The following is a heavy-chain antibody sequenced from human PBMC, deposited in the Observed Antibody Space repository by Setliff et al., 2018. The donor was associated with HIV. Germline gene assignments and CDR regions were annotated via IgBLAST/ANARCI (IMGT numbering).Heavy chain of an antibody. CDR2: INHSGST. J-gene: IGHJ4*02. D-gene: IGHD3-10*01. V-gene: IGHV4-34*01. CDR1: GGSLSDYY. Sequence: ASETLSLTCGVYGGSLSDYYWNWIRQPPGKGLEWIAEINHSGSTNYNPSLKSRATISVDTSQNQLSLKLSSVTAADTAMYYCARGNYYASGLDYWGQGTLVTVSS. CDR3: ARGNYYASGLDY.